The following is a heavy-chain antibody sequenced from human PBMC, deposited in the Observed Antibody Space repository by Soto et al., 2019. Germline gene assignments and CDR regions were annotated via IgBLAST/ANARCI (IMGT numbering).Heavy chain of an antibody. CDR3: AIWAIGSRNREQQLVLLFDY. V-gene: IGHV1-8*01. J-gene: IGHJ4*02. CDR1: GYTFTSYD. CDR2: MNPNSGNT. Sequence: VKVSCKASGYTFTSYDINWVRRATGQGLEWMGWMNPNSGNTGYAQKFQGRVTMTRNTSISTAYTELSSLRSEDTAVYYCAIWAIGSRNREQQLVLLFDYWGQGTLVTVSS. D-gene: IGHD6-13*01.